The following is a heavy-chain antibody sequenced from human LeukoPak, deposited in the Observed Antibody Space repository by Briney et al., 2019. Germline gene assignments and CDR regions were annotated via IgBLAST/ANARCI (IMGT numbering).Heavy chain of an antibody. CDR2: ITSGSSYI. J-gene: IGHJ6*03. CDR1: GFTFSSYN. Sequence: GGSLRLSCAASGFTFSSYNMNWVRQAPGKGLEWVSSITSGSSYIYYADSVKGRFTISRDNGDNSLYLQMKSLRADDTGVYYCARGAVTGYYMDVWGKGTTVIISS. D-gene: IGHD4-17*01. V-gene: IGHV3-21*06. CDR3: ARGAVTGYYMDV.